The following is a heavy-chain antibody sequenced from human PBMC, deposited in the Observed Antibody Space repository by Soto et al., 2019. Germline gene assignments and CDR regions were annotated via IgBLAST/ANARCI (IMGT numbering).Heavy chain of an antibody. CDR3: ARQRGEQQLAPGWFDP. CDR1: GGSISSSSYY. D-gene: IGHD6-13*01. CDR2: IYYSGST. V-gene: IGHV4-39*01. Sequence: SETLSLTCTVSGGSISSSSYYWGWIRQPPGKGLEWIGSIYYSGSTYYNPSLKSRVTISVDTSKNQFSLKLSSVTAADTAVYYCARQRGEQQLAPGWFDPWGQGTLVTVSS. J-gene: IGHJ5*02.